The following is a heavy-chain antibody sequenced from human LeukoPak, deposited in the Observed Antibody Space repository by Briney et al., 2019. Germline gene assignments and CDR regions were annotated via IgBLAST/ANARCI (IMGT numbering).Heavy chain of an antibody. Sequence: GGSLSLSCAASGFTFSTYSMNWVRQAPGKGLEWVSAISGSGGSTYYADSVKGRFTISRDNSKNTLYLQMNSLRAEDTAVYYCASEGQWLDFDYWGQGTLVTVSS. J-gene: IGHJ4*02. CDR2: ISGSGGST. CDR3: ASEGQWLDFDY. CDR1: GFTFSTYS. V-gene: IGHV3-23*01. D-gene: IGHD6-19*01.